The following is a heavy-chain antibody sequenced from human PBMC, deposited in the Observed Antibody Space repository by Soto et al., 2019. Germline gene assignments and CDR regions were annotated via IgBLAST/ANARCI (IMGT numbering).Heavy chain of an antibody. J-gene: IGHJ2*01. CDR3: ARVPSPSGYDPYWYFDL. Sequence: QLQLQESGPGLVKPSETLSLTCTVSGGSISSSSYYWGWIRQPPGKGLEWIGSIYYSGSPYYNPSLKGRVTISVDTSKNQFSLKLSSVTAADTAVYYCARVPSPSGYDPYWYFDLWGRGTLVAVSS. CDR2: IYYSGSP. CDR1: GGSISSSSYY. D-gene: IGHD5-12*01. V-gene: IGHV4-39*01.